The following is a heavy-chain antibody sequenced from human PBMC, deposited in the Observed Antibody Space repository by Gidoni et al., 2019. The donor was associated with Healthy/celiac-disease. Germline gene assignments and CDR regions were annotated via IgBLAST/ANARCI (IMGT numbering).Heavy chain of an antibody. CDR3: AKAGIAGGDYYGMDV. D-gene: IGHD6-13*01. CDR2: ISYDGSNK. V-gene: IGHV3-30*18. Sequence: QVQLVEAGGGVVQPGRSLRRSCEASGFTFSSYGMHWVRQAPGKGLEWVAVISYDGSNKYYADSVTGRFTISRDNSKNTLYLQMNSLRAEDTAVYYCAKAGIAGGDYYGMDVWGQGTTVTVSS. CDR1: GFTFSSYG. J-gene: IGHJ6*02.